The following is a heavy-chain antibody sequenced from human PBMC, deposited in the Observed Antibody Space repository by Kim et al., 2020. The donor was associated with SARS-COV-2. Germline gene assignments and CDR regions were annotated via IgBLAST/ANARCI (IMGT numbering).Heavy chain of an antibody. CDR3: ATPWGFREFSPGGYYYGMDV. D-gene: IGHD3-10*01. Sequence: ASVKVSCKVSGYTLTELSMHWVRQAPGKGLEWMGGFDPEDGETIYAQKFQGRVTMTEDTSTDTAYMELSSLRSEDTAVYYCATPWGFREFSPGGYYYGMDVWGQGTTVTVSS. CDR2: FDPEDGET. CDR1: GYTLTELS. J-gene: IGHJ6*02. V-gene: IGHV1-24*01.